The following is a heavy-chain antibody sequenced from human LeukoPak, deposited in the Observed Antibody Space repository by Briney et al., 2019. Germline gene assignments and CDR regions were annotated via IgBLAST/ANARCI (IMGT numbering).Heavy chain of an antibody. CDR2: IRNDGTYK. D-gene: IGHD1-26*01. CDR3: AKASVGARFFDP. CDR1: GFTFSSYG. Sequence: GGSLRLSCAASGFTFSSYGVNWVRQAPGKGLEWVAYIRNDGTYKYYADSVKGRFTISRDNSKNTLYLQMNSLRAEDTAVYYCAKASVGARFFDPWGQGTLVTVSS. V-gene: IGHV3-30*02. J-gene: IGHJ5*02.